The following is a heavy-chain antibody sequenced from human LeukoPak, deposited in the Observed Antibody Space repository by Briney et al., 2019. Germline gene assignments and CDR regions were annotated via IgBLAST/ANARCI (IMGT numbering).Heavy chain of an antibody. Sequence: ASVKVSCKASGYTFTSYYMHWVRQAPGQGLEWMGWINPNSGGTNYAQKFQGRVTMTRDTSISTAYMELSRLRSDDTAVYYCARDKRRYDYFDYWGQGTLVTVSS. CDR2: INPNSGGT. D-gene: IGHD5-12*01. CDR3: ARDKRRYDYFDY. V-gene: IGHV1-2*02. J-gene: IGHJ4*02. CDR1: GYTFTSYY.